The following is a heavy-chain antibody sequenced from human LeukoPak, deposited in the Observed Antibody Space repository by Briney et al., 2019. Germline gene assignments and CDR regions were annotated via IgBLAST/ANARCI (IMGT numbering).Heavy chain of an antibody. J-gene: IGHJ4*01. CDR1: GGSISNYY. CDR3: ATPDYSGASCPNYFDY. V-gene: IGHV4-59*08. Sequence: PSETLSPARTVFGGSISNYYCSWIRHPPGKGLEWIGSIYNSVSTNYNSSPMTTVTISVDMSKNQFSLKRSSVTAADTAVYYCATPDYSGASCPNYFDYWG. D-gene: IGHD2-15*01. CDR2: IYNSVST.